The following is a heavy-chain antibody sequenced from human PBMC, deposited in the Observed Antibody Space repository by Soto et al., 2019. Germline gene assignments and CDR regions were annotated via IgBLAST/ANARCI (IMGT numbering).Heavy chain of an antibody. CDR3: AKFREQRGGSYFDY. CDR1: GFTFSSYA. D-gene: IGHD3-10*01. J-gene: IGHJ4*02. Sequence: GGSLRLSCAASGFTFSSYAMSWVRQAPGKGLEWVSAISGSGGSTYYADSVKGRFTISRDNSKNTLCLQMNSLRAEDTAVYYCAKFREQRGGSYFDYWGQGTLVTVSS. CDR2: ISGSGGST. V-gene: IGHV3-23*01.